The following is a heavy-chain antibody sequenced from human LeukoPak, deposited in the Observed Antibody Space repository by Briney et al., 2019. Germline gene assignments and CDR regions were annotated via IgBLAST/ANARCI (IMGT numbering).Heavy chain of an antibody. CDR2: IIPILGIA. D-gene: IGHD3-22*01. CDR3: ASAHSYYYDSSGYYSYDY. Sequence: GASEKVSCKASGGTFSSYAISWVRQAPGQGLEWMGRIIPILGIANYAQKFQGRVTITADKSTSTAYMELSSLRSEDTAVYYCASAHSYYYDSSGYYSYDYWGQGTLVTVSS. CDR1: GGTFSSYA. J-gene: IGHJ4*02. V-gene: IGHV1-69*04.